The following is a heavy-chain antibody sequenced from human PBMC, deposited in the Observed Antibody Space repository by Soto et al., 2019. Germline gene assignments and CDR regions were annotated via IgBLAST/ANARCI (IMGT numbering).Heavy chain of an antibody. CDR2: IYYSGST. CDR1: GGYISSYY. V-gene: IGHV4-59*01. J-gene: IGHJ4*02. D-gene: IGHD3-22*01. CDR3: ARVGDYYDSSGYYYATLPYYFDY. Sequence: SETLSLTCTVSGGYISSYYWSWIRQPTGKGLEWIGYIYYSGSTNYNPSLKSRVTISVDTSKNQFSLKLSSVTAADTAVYYCARVGDYYDSSGYYYATLPYYFDYWGQGTLVTVSS.